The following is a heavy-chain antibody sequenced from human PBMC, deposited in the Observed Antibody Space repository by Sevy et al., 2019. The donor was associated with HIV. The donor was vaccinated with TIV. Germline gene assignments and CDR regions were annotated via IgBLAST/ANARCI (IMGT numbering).Heavy chain of an antibody. CDR1: GYTFTSYG. CDR3: AGLLLGYCSSTSCYTEDFDY. V-gene: IGHV1-18*01. CDR2: ISAYNGNT. D-gene: IGHD2-2*02. J-gene: IGHJ4*02. Sequence: ASVKVSCKASGYTFTSYGISWVRQAPGQGLEWMGWISAYNGNTNYAQTLQGRVTMTTDTSTSTAYMELRSLRSDDTAVDYCAGLLLGYCSSTSCYTEDFDYWGQGTLVTVSS.